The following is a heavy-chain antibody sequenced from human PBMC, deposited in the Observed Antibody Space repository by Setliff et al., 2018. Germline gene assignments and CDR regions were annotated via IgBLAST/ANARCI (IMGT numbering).Heavy chain of an antibody. V-gene: IGHV4-31*03. CDR3: ANSAYLRELDY. CDR1: GDSISSGSYY. CDR2: IFHSGST. D-gene: IGHD1-26*01. Sequence: SETLSLTCTVSGDSISSGSYYWNWIRQHPEKGLEWLGYIFHSGSTHYNSSLKSRITISIDTSKNHFSLELNSVTAADAAVYYCANSAYLRELDYWGPGTLVTVS. J-gene: IGHJ4*02.